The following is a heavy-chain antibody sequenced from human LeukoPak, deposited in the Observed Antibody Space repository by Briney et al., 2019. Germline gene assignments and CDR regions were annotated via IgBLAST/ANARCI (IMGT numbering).Heavy chain of an antibody. Sequence: RGSLRLSCAASGFTFSSYGMHWVRQAPGKGLEWVAVIWYDGSNKYYADSVKGRFTISRDNSKNTLYLQMNSLRAEDTAVYYCARGGWAAGGYFDYWGQGTLVTVSS. CDR3: ARGGWAAGGYFDY. V-gene: IGHV3-33*01. CDR2: IWYDGSNK. CDR1: GFTFSSYG. J-gene: IGHJ4*02. D-gene: IGHD1-26*01.